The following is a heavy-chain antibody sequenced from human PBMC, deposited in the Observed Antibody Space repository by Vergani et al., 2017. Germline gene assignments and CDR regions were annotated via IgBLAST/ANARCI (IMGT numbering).Heavy chain of an antibody. CDR3: ARGYCSSTSCQRRWWFDP. D-gene: IGHD2-2*01. J-gene: IGHJ5*02. V-gene: IGHV1-2*02. CDR1: GYTFTGYY. CDR2: INPNSGGT. Sequence: QVQLVQSGAEVKKPGASVKVSCKASGYTFTGYYMHWVRQAPGQGLEWMGWINPNSGGTTYAQEFQGRVNMTRDTAISTAYMELSRLRSDDTAVYYCARGYCSSTSCQRRWWFDPWGQGTLVTVSS.